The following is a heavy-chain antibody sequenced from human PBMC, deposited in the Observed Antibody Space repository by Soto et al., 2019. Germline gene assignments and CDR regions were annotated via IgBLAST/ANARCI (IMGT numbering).Heavy chain of an antibody. CDR3: ASSGNYGDYFSIAEYFQH. Sequence: QVQLQESGPGLVKPSETLSLTCTVSGGSISSYYWSWIRQPPGKGLEWIGYIYYSGSTNYNPSLKSRVTISVDTSKNQFSLKLSSVTAADTAVYYCASSGNYGDYFSIAEYFQHWGQGTLVTVSS. CDR1: GGSISSYY. CDR2: IYYSGST. D-gene: IGHD4-17*01. V-gene: IGHV4-59*01. J-gene: IGHJ1*01.